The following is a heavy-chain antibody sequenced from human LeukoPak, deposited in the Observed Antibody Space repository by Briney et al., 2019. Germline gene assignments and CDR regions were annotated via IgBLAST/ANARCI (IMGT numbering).Heavy chain of an antibody. V-gene: IGHV3-7*05. CDR1: GFTFSSSW. D-gene: IGHD1-1*01. J-gene: IGHJ4*02. CDR3: ARWNDGWEFEY. CDR2: IKEDGTEE. Sequence: GGSLRLSCAASGFTFSSSWMTWVRQAPGKGLEWVAHIKEDGTEEYYVDSVKGRFTISRDNAKNSLYLQMNSLRAEDTAVYYCARWNDGWEFEYWGQGTLVSVSS.